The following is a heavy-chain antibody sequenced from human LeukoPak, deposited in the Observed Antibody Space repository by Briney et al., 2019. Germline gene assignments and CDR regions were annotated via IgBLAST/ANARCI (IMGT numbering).Heavy chain of an antibody. CDR3: ARRALCYYDSSGYYFDY. V-gene: IGHV1-46*01. Sequence: ASVKVSCKASGYSFTSYYMHWVRQAPGQGLEWMGIINPGGGSTSYAQKFQGRVTMTRDTSTSIVYMDLSSLRSEDTAVYYCARRALCYYDSSGYYFDYWGQGTLVTVSS. D-gene: IGHD3-22*01. CDR2: INPGGGST. CDR1: GYSFTSYY. J-gene: IGHJ4*02.